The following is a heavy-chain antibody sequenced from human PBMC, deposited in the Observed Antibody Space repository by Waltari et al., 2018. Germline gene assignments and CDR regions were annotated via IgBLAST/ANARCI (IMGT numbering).Heavy chain of an antibody. CDR1: GCHVSRTY. V-gene: IGHV3-53*01. J-gene: IGHJ4*02. CDR2: IYSGGST. Sequence: EVQLVESGGGLVPPGGSLSRSCAGSGCHVSRTYISWVRQAPGKGLEWFSVIYSGGSTYYADSVKGRFTISRDNSKNTLYLQMNSLRAEDTAVYYCARDDYGDGYFDYWGQGTLVTVSS. D-gene: IGHD4-17*01. CDR3: ARDDYGDGYFDY.